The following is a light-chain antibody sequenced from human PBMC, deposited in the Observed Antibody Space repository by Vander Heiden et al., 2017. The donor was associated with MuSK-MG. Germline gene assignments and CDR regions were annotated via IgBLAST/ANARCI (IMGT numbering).Light chain of an antibody. Sequence: EIVLTQSPATLSLSPGERATLSCRASQGVSSYLAWYQQKPGQAPRLLIYDASNRATGIPARFSGSGPGTDFTLTISSLEPEDFAVYYCQQRSNWLFTFGHGTKVDIK. J-gene: IGKJ3*01. CDR1: QGVSSY. CDR2: DAS. V-gene: IGKV3D-11*01. CDR3: QQRSNWLFT.